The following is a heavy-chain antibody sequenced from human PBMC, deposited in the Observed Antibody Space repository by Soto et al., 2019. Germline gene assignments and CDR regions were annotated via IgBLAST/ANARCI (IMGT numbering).Heavy chain of an antibody. D-gene: IGHD3-16*01. Sequence: GWSLRLSCAASGFTFSSYSMNWVRQAPGKGLEFVSYITSSSGTIFYADSVKGRFTISRDNAQNSLFLQMNSLRDEDTAVYYCARVGLGYYSLDVWGQGTTVTVSS. CDR2: ITSSSGTI. CDR1: GFTFSSYS. V-gene: IGHV3-48*02. CDR3: ARVGLGYYSLDV. J-gene: IGHJ6*02.